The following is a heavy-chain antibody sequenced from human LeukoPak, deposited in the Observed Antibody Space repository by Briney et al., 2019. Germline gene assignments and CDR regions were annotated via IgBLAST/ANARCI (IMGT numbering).Heavy chain of an antibody. V-gene: IGHV3-74*01. CDR3: AKEEEYSSSSADY. D-gene: IGHD6-6*01. CDR1: GFTFSSYW. CDR2: INSDGSST. J-gene: IGHJ4*02. Sequence: GGSLRLSCAASGFTFSSYWMHWVRQAPGKGLVWVSRINSDGSSTSYADSVKGRFTISRDNSKNTLYLQMNSLRAEDTAVYYCAKEEEYSSSSADYWGQGTLVTVSS.